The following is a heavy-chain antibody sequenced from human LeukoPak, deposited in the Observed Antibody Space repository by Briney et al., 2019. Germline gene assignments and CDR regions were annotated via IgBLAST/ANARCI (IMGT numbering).Heavy chain of an antibody. D-gene: IGHD3-9*01. Sequence: SETLSLTCTVSGGSISSYYWSWIRQPAGKGLEWIGRIYTSGSTNYNPSLKSRVTMSVDTSKNQFSLKLSSVTAADTAVYYCARYFDWLLWSWFDPWGQGTLVTVSP. CDR1: GGSISSYY. V-gene: IGHV4-4*07. CDR2: IYTSGST. J-gene: IGHJ5*02. CDR3: ARYFDWLLWSWFDP.